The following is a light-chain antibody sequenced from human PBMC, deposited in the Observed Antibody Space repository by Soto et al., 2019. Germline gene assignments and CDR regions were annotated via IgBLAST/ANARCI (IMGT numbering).Light chain of an antibody. J-gene: IGLJ3*02. CDR3: QSYDSSLSAWV. V-gene: IGLV1-40*01. Sequence: QSVLTQPPSVSGAPGQRVTISCTGSSSNIGAGYDVHWYQQLPGTAPKLLIYGDNNRPSGVPDRFSGSKSGTSASLAITGLLAEDEADYYCQSYDSSLSAWVFGGGTKLTVL. CDR2: GDN. CDR1: SSNIGAGYD.